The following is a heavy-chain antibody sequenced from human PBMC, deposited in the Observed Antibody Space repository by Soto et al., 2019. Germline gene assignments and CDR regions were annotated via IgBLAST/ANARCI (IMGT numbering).Heavy chain of an antibody. CDR3: TTEAVAGGNYYYGMDV. J-gene: IGHJ6*02. CDR1: GFTFSNAW. D-gene: IGHD6-19*01. Sequence: GGSLRLSCAASGFTFSNAWMSWVRQAPGKGLEWVGRIKSKTDGGTTDYAAPVKGRFTISRDDSKNTLYLQMNSLKTEDTAVYYCTTEAVAGGNYYYGMDVWGQGTTVIVSS. V-gene: IGHV3-15*01. CDR2: IKSKTDGGTT.